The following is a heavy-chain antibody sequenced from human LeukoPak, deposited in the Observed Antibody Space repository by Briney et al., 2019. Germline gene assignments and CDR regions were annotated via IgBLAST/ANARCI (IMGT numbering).Heavy chain of an antibody. V-gene: IGHV1-18*01. CDR3: ARDLEDIVVVPAATQVGCVFDP. CDR1: GYTFSSYG. J-gene: IGHJ5*02. CDR2: ISADNGNT. D-gene: IGHD2-2*01. Sequence: GASVKVSCKASGYTFSSYGISWVRQAPGQGLEWMGWISADNGNTNYVQKLQGRVTMTTDTSTSTAYMELRSLRSDDTAVYYCARDLEDIVVVPAATQVGCVFDPWGQGTLVTVSS.